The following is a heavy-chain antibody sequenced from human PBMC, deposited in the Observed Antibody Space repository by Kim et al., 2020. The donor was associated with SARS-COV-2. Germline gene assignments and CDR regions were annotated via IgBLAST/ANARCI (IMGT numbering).Heavy chain of an antibody. CDR3: ARVGSGSYYLYFDY. CDR1: GFTFSSYW. CDR2: IKQDGSEK. J-gene: IGHJ4*02. D-gene: IGHD3-10*01. V-gene: IGHV3-7*03. Sequence: GGSLRLSCAASGFTFSSYWMSWVRQAPGKGLEWVANIKQDGSEKYYVGSVKGRFTISRDNAKNSLYLQMNSLRAEDTAVYYCARVGSGSYYLYFDYWGQGTLVTVSS.